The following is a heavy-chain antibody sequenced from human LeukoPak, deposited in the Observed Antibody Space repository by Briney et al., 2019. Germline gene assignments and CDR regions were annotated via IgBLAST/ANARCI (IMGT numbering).Heavy chain of an antibody. CDR1: GGPINNGDYI. J-gene: IGHJ4*02. V-gene: IGHV4-30-4*01. Sequence: SETLSLTCAVSGGPINNGDYIWTWIRQPPGKGLEWIGRFHHGGSPSYNPSLQSRVTISADTSKNQFSLNLRSVTDADTAVYYCARGLPTDKIDYWGQGTLVTVSS. D-gene: IGHD4-17*01. CDR3: ARGLPTDKIDY. CDR2: FHHGGSP.